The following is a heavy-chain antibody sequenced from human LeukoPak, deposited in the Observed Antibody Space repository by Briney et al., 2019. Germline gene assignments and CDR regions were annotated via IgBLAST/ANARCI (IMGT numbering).Heavy chain of an antibody. V-gene: IGHV1-3*03. CDR1: GYTFTSYA. CDR2: INAGNGNT. J-gene: IGHJ6*03. CDR3: ARGTDYDILTGPPWDYYYMDV. D-gene: IGHD3-9*01. Sequence: ASVKVSCKASGYTFTSYAMHWVRQAPGQRLEWMGWINAGNGNTKYSQEFQGRVTITRDTSASTAYMELSSLRSEDMAVYYCARGTDYDILTGPPWDYYYMDVWGKGTTVTASS.